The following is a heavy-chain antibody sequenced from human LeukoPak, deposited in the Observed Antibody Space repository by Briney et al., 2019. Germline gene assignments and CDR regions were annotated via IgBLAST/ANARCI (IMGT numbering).Heavy chain of an antibody. V-gene: IGHV3-23*01. J-gene: IGHJ4*02. CDR2: ISGSGGST. D-gene: IGHD3-10*01. CDR1: GFTFSSYA. Sequence: GGSLRLSCAASGFTFSSYAMSWVRQAPGKGLECVSPISGSGGSTYYADSVKGRFTISRDNSKNTLYLQMNSLRAEDTAVYYCAKDQHYGPAVGYYFDYWGQGTLVTVSS. CDR3: AKDQHYGPAVGYYFDY.